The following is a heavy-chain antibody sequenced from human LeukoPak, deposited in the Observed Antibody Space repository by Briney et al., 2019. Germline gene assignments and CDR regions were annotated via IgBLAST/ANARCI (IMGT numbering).Heavy chain of an antibody. Sequence: GGSLRLSCAASGFTFSSYGMHWVHQAPGKGLEWVAFIRYDGSNKYYADSVKGRFTISRDNSKNTLYQQMNSLRAEDTAVYYCAKDRGRGYSYGYADYWGQGTLVTVSS. V-gene: IGHV3-30*02. CDR2: IRYDGSNK. D-gene: IGHD5-18*01. CDR1: GFTFSSYG. CDR3: AKDRGRGYSYGYADY. J-gene: IGHJ4*02.